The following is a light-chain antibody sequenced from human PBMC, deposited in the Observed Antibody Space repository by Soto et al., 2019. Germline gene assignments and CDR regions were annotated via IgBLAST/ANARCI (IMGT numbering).Light chain of an antibody. J-gene: IGLJ2*01. Sequence: QSVLTQPPSASGTPGQRVTISCSGSSSNIGTKTVNWYQQLPGTAPKLLIFSNKQRPSGVPDRFSGSKSGTSASLAISGLQSEDEADYYCAAWDDSLDGSVVFGGGTKLTVL. CDR3: AAWDDSLDGSVV. CDR2: SNK. V-gene: IGLV1-44*01. CDR1: SSNIGTKT.